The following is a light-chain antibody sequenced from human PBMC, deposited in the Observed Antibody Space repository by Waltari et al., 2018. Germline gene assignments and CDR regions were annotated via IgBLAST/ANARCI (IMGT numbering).Light chain of an antibody. V-gene: IGLV6-57*03. CDR1: SGIIASNY. CDR3: QSYDSSNHNWV. Sequence: NFMLTQPHSVSESPGQTVTISCTRSSGIIASNYVQCAQQRPGSAPTTVIYEDNQIPSGVPDRFSGSIDSSSNSASLTISGLKTEDEADYYCQSYDSSNHNWVFGGGTKLTVL. CDR2: EDN. J-gene: IGLJ3*02.